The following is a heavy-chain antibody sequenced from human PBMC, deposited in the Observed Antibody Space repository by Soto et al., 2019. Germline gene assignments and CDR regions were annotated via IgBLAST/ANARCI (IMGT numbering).Heavy chain of an antibody. CDR3: ARDRITTRGDAFDL. J-gene: IGHJ3*01. D-gene: IGHD3-3*01. V-gene: IGHV1-69*08. CDR1: GGTFSTYI. Sequence: QVQLVQSGAEVRKPGSSVKVSCKAPGGTFSTYIISWVRQAPGQGLEWMGRIIPIPDITNYAQKFQGRVTVTADRSTCSAYMELTSLKSEDTAVYYCARDRITTRGDAFDLWGQVTMVTVSS. CDR2: IIPIPDIT.